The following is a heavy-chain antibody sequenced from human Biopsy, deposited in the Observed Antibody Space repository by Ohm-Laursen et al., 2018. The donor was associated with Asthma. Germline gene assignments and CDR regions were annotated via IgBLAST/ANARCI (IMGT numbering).Heavy chain of an antibody. V-gene: IGHV3-30*03. D-gene: IGHD3-3*01. CDR1: GFTFSSYG. Sequence: SLRLSCAASGFTFSSYGMHWVRQAPGKGLEWVAVISYDGSNKYYADSVKGRFTIFRDNSKNTLYLQMNSLRAEDTAVYYCASQSSGPDFWSGYYYFDYWGQGTLVTVSS. CDR3: ASQSSGPDFWSGYYYFDY. J-gene: IGHJ4*02. CDR2: ISYDGSNK.